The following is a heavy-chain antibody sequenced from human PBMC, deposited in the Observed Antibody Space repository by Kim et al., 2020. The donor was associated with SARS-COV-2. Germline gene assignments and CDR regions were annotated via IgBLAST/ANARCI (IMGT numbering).Heavy chain of an antibody. CDR1: GFTFSSYS. D-gene: IGHD3-9*01. V-gene: IGHV3-21*01. CDR3: ARDRDYDILTGYSKEDAFDI. CDR2: ISSSSSYI. J-gene: IGHJ3*02. Sequence: GGSLRLSCAASGFTFSSYSMNWVRQAPGKGLEWVSSISSSSSYIYYADSVKGRFTISRDNAKNSLYLQMNSLRAEDTAVYYCARDRDYDILTGYSKEDAFDIWGQGAMVTVSS.